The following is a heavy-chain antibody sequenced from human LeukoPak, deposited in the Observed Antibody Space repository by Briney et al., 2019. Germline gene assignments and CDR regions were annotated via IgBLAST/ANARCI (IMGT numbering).Heavy chain of an antibody. CDR3: AKPYYYGSGSYFNFDY. Sequence: PGGSLRLSCAASGFTFSSYAMRWVRQAPGKGLEWVSGISGSGGSTYYADSVKGRFTISRDNSKNTLYLQMNSLRAEDTAVYYCAKPYYYGSGSYFNFDYWGQGTLVTVSS. CDR1: GFTFSSYA. D-gene: IGHD3-10*01. CDR2: ISGSGGST. V-gene: IGHV3-23*01. J-gene: IGHJ4*02.